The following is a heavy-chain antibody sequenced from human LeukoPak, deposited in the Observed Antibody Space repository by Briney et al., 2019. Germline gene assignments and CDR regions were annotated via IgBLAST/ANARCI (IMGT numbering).Heavy chain of an antibody. Sequence: GGSLRLSCAASGFTFSSYSMNWVRQAPGKGLEWVSSISSSSSYIYYADSVKGRFTISRDNAKNSLYLQMNSLRAEDTALYYCAKDIGVTPISYMDVWGKGTTVTISS. J-gene: IGHJ6*03. V-gene: IGHV3-21*04. CDR1: GFTFSSYS. D-gene: IGHD2-21*02. CDR3: AKDIGVTPISYMDV. CDR2: ISSSSSYI.